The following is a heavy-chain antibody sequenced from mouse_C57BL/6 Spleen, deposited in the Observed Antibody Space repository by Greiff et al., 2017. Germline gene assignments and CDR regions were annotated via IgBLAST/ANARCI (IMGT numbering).Heavy chain of an antibody. D-gene: IGHD5-5*01. V-gene: IGHV1-64*01. CDR3: ARSDYRYFDY. J-gene: IGHJ2*01. Sequence: QVQLQQPGAELVQPGASVKLSCKASGYTFTSYWMHWVKQRPGQGLEWIGMIHPNSGSTNYNEKFKSKATLTVDKSSSTAYMQLSSLTSEDSAVYYCARSDYRYFDYWGQGTTLTVSS. CDR1: GYTFTSYW. CDR2: IHPNSGST.